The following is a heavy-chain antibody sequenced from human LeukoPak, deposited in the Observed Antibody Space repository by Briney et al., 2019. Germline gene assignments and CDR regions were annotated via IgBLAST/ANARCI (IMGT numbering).Heavy chain of an antibody. Sequence: GGSLRLSCTASGFTFGEYAMSWFRQAPGKGLEWVGFIRSKAYGGTTEYAASVKGRFTISRDDSKSIAYLQMNSLKTEDTAVYYCTASSGWYYFDYWGPGTLVTVSS. CDR2: IRSKAYGGTT. CDR3: TASSGWYYFDY. D-gene: IGHD6-19*01. V-gene: IGHV3-49*03. J-gene: IGHJ4*02. CDR1: GFTFGEYA.